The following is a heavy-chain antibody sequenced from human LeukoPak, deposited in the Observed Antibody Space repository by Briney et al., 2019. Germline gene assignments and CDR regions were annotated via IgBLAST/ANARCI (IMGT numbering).Heavy chain of an antibody. CDR2: IYHSGST. Sequence: SETLSLTCTFSGVSISSYSWSWIRQPPGKGLEWIGYIYHSGSTNYNPSLKSRVIISVDTSKSQVALKLNSVTAADTAVYYCATVLRYFDWLPSNAFDIWGQGTMVTVSS. D-gene: IGHD3-9*01. CDR1: GVSISSYS. V-gene: IGHV4-59*03. J-gene: IGHJ3*02. CDR3: ATVLRYFDWLPSNAFDI.